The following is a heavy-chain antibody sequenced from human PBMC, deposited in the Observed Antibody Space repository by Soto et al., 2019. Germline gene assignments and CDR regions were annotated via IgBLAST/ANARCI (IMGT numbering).Heavy chain of an antibody. D-gene: IGHD2-15*01. J-gene: IGHJ3*02. Sequence: ASVKASCKTSGYTVTVYGISGVRQAPGQGLEWMGWISAYNGNTNYAQKLQGRVTMTTDTSTSTAYMELRSLRSGDTAVYYCARVGPDIVVVVAQGGDDAFDIWGQGTMVTVSS. CDR1: GYTVTVYG. V-gene: IGHV1-18*01. CDR3: ARVGPDIVVVVAQGGDDAFDI. CDR2: ISAYNGNT.